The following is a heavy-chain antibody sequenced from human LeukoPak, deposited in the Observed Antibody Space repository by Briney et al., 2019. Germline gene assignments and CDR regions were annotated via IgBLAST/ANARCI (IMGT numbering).Heavy chain of an antibody. J-gene: IGHJ5*02. CDR1: GLSFSSFA. V-gene: IGHV3-23*01. Sequence: QSGGSLRLSCAASGLSFSSFAMTWVRQAPGKGLEWVSSITGGHYATYNTDSVKGRFTISRDNAKNTLYLQMNSLRADDTAIYYCTKDPNGDYIGAFDPWGQGTLVTVSS. CDR2: ITGGHYAT. CDR3: TKDPNGDYIGAFDP. D-gene: IGHD4-17*01.